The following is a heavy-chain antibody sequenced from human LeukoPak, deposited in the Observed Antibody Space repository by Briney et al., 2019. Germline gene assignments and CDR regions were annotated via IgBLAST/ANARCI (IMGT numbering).Heavy chain of an antibody. Sequence: RASQTLSLTCTVSGGSISSSSYYWGWIRQPPGKGLEWIGSIYYSGSTYYNPSLKSRVTISVDTSKNQFSLKLSSVTAADTAVYYCAGPSGYCSSTSCPFDYWGQGTLVTVSS. V-gene: IGHV4-39*01. CDR1: GGSISSSSYY. J-gene: IGHJ4*02. CDR3: AGPSGYCSSTSCPFDY. D-gene: IGHD2-2*01. CDR2: IYYSGST.